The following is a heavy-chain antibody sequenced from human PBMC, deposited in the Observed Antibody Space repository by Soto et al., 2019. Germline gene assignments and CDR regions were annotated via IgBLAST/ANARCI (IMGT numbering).Heavy chain of an antibody. Sequence: QVQLVQSGAEVKKPGSSVKLSCKASGGTFSSYAISWVRQATGQGLEWMGGIIPIFGTANYAQKFQGRVTITADDSTSTAYIELSSMRYEYRAVYYCARDFGWFDPWGQGTLVTVS. CDR3: ARDFGWFDP. J-gene: IGHJ5*02. CDR2: IIPIFGTA. D-gene: IGHD3-16*01. CDR1: GGTFSSYA. V-gene: IGHV1-69*01.